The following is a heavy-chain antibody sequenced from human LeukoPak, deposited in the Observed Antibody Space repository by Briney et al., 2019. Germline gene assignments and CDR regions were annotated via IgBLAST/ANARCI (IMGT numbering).Heavy chain of an antibody. CDR1: GFTFSSYA. V-gene: IGHV3-30-3*01. D-gene: IGHD6-19*01. J-gene: IGHJ4*02. CDR2: ISYDGSNK. Sequence: SGGSLRLSCAASGFTFSSYAMHWVRQAPGKELEWVAVISYDGSNKYYADSVKGRFTISRDNSKNTLYLQMNSLRAEDTAVYYCARDRKYSSGWFDYWGQGTLVTVSS. CDR3: ARDRKYSSGWFDY.